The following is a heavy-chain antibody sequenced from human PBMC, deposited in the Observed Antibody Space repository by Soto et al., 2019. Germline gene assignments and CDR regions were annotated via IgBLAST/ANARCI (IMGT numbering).Heavy chain of an antibody. CDR3: AKKYPGTRPFDY. CDR2: INPDNGNT. D-gene: IGHD2-2*02. V-gene: IGHV1-3*01. CDR1: GYTFTRYT. J-gene: IGHJ4*02. Sequence: ASVKVSCKASGYTFTRYTMNWVRQAPGQRLEWMGWINPDNGNTKSSQKFQDRVIITRDTSASTAYMDLSSLRSEDTAVYYCAKKYPGTRPFDYWGQGTLVTVSS.